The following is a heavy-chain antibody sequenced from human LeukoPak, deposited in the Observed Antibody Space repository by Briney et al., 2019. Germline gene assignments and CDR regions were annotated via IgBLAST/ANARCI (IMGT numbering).Heavy chain of an antibody. V-gene: IGHV3-49*04. CDR3: TRGGMVRGVVVLYYMDV. J-gene: IGHJ6*03. CDR2: IRSKAYGGTT. D-gene: IGHD3-10*01. CDR1: GFTFGDYA. Sequence: GRSLRLSCTASGFTFGDYAMSWVRQAPGKGLEWVGFIRSKAYGGTTEYAASVKGRFTTSRDDSKSIAYLQMNSLKTEDTAVYYCTRGGMVRGVVVLYYMDVRGKATTVTISS.